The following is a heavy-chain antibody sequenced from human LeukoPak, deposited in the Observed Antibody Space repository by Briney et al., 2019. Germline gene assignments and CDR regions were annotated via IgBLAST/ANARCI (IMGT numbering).Heavy chain of an antibody. CDR2: ISGSGGGT. CDR1: GFTFSSYA. Sequence: GGSLRLSCAASGFTFSSYAMSWVRQAPGKGLEWVSAISGSGGGTYYADSVKGRFTITRDNSKNTLYLQMNSVRGEDTAVYYCAKVKRELPAPRFDYWGQGTLVTVSS. J-gene: IGHJ4*02. D-gene: IGHD1-26*01. V-gene: IGHV3-23*01. CDR3: AKVKRELPAPRFDY.